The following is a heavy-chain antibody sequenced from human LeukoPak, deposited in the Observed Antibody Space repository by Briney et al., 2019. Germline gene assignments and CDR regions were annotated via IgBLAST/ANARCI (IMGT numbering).Heavy chain of an antibody. CDR3: AGGDFDILTGHTTTSDY. CDR2: INPNSGGT. CDR1: RYTFTRYY. V-gene: IGHV1-2*02. Sequence: ASVKVSCKASRYTFTRYYMHWVRQAPGQGLEWMGWINPNSGGTNYAQKFRGRVTMTRDTCISTAYMELHRLTSDDTAVYYCAGGDFDILTGHTTTSDYWGQGTLVIVSS. J-gene: IGHJ4*02. D-gene: IGHD3-9*01.